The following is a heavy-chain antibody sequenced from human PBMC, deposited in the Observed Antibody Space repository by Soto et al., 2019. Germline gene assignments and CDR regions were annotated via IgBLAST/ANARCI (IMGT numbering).Heavy chain of an antibody. J-gene: IGHJ6*02. CDR1: GFTFSSYA. CDR2: ISGNGRST. D-gene: IGHD6-13*01. V-gene: IGHV3-23*01. CDR3: AKIEYASSWYYYGMDV. Sequence: EVQLLESGGGLLQPGGSLRLSCAASGFTFSSYAMSWVRQAPGKGLEWVSIISGNGRSTYYADSVQGRFSVSRDNSKTTLYVQMNSLRAEDTAIYYCAKIEYASSWYYYGMDVWGQGTTVTVSS.